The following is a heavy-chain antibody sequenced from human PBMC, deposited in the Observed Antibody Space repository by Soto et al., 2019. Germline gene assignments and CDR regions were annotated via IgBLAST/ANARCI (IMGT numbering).Heavy chain of an antibody. Sequence: QVQLQQWGAGLLKPSETLSLTCAVYGGSFSGYQWTWIRQTPGNGLEWIGEINDTGNINYNPSLKSRVTIFIDTPKKQISLKLTSVTAADTAVYYCARGLILWFGELSRRGGYYYYMDVWGKGTTVTVSS. D-gene: IGHD3-10*01. CDR1: GGSFSGYQ. CDR2: INDTGNI. J-gene: IGHJ6*03. V-gene: IGHV4-34*01. CDR3: ARGLILWFGELSRRGGYYYYMDV.